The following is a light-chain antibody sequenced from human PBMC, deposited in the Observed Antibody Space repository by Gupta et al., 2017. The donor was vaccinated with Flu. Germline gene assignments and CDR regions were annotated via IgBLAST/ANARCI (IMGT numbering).Light chain of an antibody. CDR2: ANV. CDR3: QSYDSRLSRGV. V-gene: IGLV1-40*01. Sequence: QSVLTQPPSMSGAPGQRVTISCTGNNSNIGAGYDVHWYQQLPGTAPKLLIYANVNRPSGVPDRFSGSKSGTSSSLAITGLQAEDEADYYCQSYDSRLSRGVFGGGTTLTVL. CDR1: NSNIGAGYD. J-gene: IGLJ3*02.